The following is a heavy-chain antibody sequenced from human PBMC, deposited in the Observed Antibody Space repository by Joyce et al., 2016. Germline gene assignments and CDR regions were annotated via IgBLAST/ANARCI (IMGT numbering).Heavy chain of an antibody. Sequence: QVHLVESGGGVVQPGRSLTLSCKASGFAFNSYGMVWVSQTPGKGLEWVALISHDGSDKFYGDSVKGRITVARDNPENTLYLQMNTLRLDDTALYYCAKDRGRYGSGSYSLDYWGLGALVTVSS. V-gene: IGHV3-30*18. CDR3: AKDRGRYGSGSYSLDY. CDR2: ISHDGSDK. CDR1: GFAFNSYG. J-gene: IGHJ4*02. D-gene: IGHD3-10*01.